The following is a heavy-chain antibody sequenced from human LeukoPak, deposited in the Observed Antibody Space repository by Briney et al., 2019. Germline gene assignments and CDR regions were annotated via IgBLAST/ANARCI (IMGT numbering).Heavy chain of an antibody. CDR2: IYTSGST. CDR1: GGSISSGSYY. D-gene: IGHD3-22*01. V-gene: IGHV4-61*02. J-gene: IGHJ6*03. Sequence: SETLSLTCTVSGGSISSGSYYWSWIRQPAGKGLEWIGRIYTSGSTNYNPSLNSRVTISVATSKNLFSLKLSSVTATDTAVYYCARDLYYYDSSGYYYGYYYYYYMDVWGKGTTVTISS. CDR3: ARDLYYYDSSGYYYGYYYYYYMDV.